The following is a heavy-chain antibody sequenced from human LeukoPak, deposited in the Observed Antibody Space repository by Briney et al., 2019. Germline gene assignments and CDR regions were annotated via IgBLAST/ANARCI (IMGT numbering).Heavy chain of an antibody. D-gene: IGHD3-3*01. V-gene: IGHV4-4*07. CDR3: ARDEEWRRSINYFDY. J-gene: IGHJ4*02. Sequence: SETLSLTCTVSGGSISSYYWSWIRQPARKGLEWIGRIYTSGSTNYNPSLKSRVTMSVDTSKNQFSLKLSSVTAADTAVYYCARDEEWRRSINYFDYWGQGTLVTVSS. CDR1: GGSISSYY. CDR2: IYTSGST.